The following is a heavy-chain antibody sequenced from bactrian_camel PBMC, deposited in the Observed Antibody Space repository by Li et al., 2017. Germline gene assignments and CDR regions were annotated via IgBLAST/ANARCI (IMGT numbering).Heavy chain of an antibody. V-gene: IGHV3S55*01. Sequence: HVQLVESGGGSVQAGGSLRLSCEALGNYDRYNCVGWVRQASEKEREGVAGIDSAGIIAYADSVKGRFAISYDNAKNTLYLQMDNLKPEDTAMYFCGFNPYDCYQGSLLVGADFESWGQGTQVTVS. CDR3: GFNPYDCYQGSLLVGADFES. J-gene: IGHJ6*01. D-gene: IGHD3*01. CDR2: IDSAGII. CDR1: GNYDRYNC.